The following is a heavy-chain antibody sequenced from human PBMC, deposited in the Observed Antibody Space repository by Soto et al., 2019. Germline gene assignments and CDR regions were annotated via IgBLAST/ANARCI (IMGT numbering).Heavy chain of an antibody. CDR3: AGDQSPFDIVVVVAATNWFDP. CDR2: ISAYNGNT. Sequence: ASVKVSCKASGYTFTSYGISWVRQAPGQGLEWMGWISAYNGNTNYAQKLQGRVTMTTDTSTSTAYMELRSLRSDDTAVYYCAGDQSPFDIVVVVAATNWFDPWGQGTLVTVSS. J-gene: IGHJ5*02. CDR1: GYTFTSYG. D-gene: IGHD2-15*01. V-gene: IGHV1-18*01.